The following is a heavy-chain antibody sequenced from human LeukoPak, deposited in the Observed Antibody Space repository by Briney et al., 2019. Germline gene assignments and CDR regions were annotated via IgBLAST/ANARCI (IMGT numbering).Heavy chain of an antibody. CDR1: GGTFSKYT. D-gene: IGHD1-26*01. J-gene: IGHJ4*02. CDR2: IIPIFGTA. V-gene: IGHV1-69*01. CDR3: ASDKSGSSELYYFDY. Sequence: SVKVSCKASGGTFSKYTISWVRQAPGQGLEWMGGIIPIFGTANYAQKFQGRVTITADESTSTAYMELSSLRSEDTAVYYCASDKSGSSELYYFDYWGQGTLVTVSS.